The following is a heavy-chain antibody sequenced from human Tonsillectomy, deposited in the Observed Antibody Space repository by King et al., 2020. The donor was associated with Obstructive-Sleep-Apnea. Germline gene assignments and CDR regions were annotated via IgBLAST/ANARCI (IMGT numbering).Heavy chain of an antibody. Sequence: QLQESGPGLVKPSETLSLTCTVSGGSISSYYWNWIRQPPGKGLEWIGVFYYSGSTKYNPSLKGRVTISVDTSKNQFSLKLSSVTAADTAVYYWARLPPSSGWYGGDFWGQGALVTVST. CDR3: ARLPPSSGWYGGDF. J-gene: IGHJ4*02. D-gene: IGHD6-19*01. V-gene: IGHV4-59*08. CDR2: FYYSGST. CDR1: GGSISSYY.